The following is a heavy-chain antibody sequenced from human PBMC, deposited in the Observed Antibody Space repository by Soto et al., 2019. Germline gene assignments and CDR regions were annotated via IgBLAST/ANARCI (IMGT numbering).Heavy chain of an antibody. CDR1: GFTFSTYT. Sequence: XSLRLSCRASGFTFSTYTMNWVRQAPGKGLEWISSISSGSSYIYYAGSVKGRFTISRDNAKNSLFLQMNSLRADDTAVYYCARDILSGGAYPDSWGQGTKVTVSS. J-gene: IGHJ5*01. CDR2: ISSGSSYI. D-gene: IGHD3-10*01. CDR3: ARDILSGGAYPDS. V-gene: IGHV3-21*01.